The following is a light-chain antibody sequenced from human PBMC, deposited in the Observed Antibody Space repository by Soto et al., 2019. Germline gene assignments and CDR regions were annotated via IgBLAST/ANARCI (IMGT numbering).Light chain of an antibody. CDR2: EGS. J-gene: IGLJ2*01. Sequence: QSVLTQPASVSGSRGQSITISCTGTSSDVGSYNLVSWYQHHPGKAPKLMIYEGSKRPSGVPDRFSGSKSGTSASLAISGLQSEDEADYYCAAWDDSLNGVVFGGGTKLTVL. V-gene: IGLV2-14*02. CDR3: AAWDDSLNGVV. CDR1: SSDVGSYNL.